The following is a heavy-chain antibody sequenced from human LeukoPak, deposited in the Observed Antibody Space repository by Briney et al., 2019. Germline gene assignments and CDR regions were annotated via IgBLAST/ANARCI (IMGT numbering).Heavy chain of an antibody. CDR2: IDSSGDVI. CDR1: GFIFSDYY. D-gene: IGHD6-13*01. V-gene: IGHV3-11*01. CDR3: AKGTHSSSWHWYDP. J-gene: IGHJ5*02. Sequence: GGSLRPSCAASGFIFSDYYMTWIRQAPGKGLEWLSYIDSSGDVIYYADSVKGRFTISRDNAKNSLYLQMNSLRAEDTAVYYCAKGTHSSSWHWYDPWGQGTLVTVSS.